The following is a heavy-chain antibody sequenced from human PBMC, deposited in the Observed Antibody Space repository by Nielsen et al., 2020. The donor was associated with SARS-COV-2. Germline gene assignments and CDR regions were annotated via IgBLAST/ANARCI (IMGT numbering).Heavy chain of an antibody. CDR2: VYYSGIT. CDR3: AREVLAGRHFDY. V-gene: IGHV4-4*02. J-gene: IGHJ4*02. Sequence: SETLSLTCTVSGDSISSDKWWSWLRQSPAKGLEWIGEVYYSGITNYSPSLQSRVTIFVERSKNQLSLRLDSVTAADTAVYFCAREVLAGRHFDYWGQGILVTVSS. CDR1: GDSISSDKW. D-gene: IGHD6-19*01.